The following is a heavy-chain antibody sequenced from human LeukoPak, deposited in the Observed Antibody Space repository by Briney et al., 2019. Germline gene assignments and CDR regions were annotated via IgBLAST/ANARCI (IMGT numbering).Heavy chain of an antibody. D-gene: IGHD1-20*01. CDR2: INGDGS. Sequence: GGSLRLSCVASGFIFSNYWMYWVRQVPGKGPVWVSRINGDGSYGVSVNGRFTISRDNAKSTLYLQMHRLRVEDTGVYYCASYNWNYDMDVWGQGTTVIVSS. CDR3: ASYNWNYDMDV. J-gene: IGHJ6*02. CDR1: GFIFSNYW. V-gene: IGHV3-74*01.